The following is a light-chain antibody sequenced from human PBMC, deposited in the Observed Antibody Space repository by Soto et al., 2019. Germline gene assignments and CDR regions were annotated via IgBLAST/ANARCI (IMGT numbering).Light chain of an antibody. CDR3: QQYNSYSPWT. CDR2: DAS. J-gene: IGKJ1*01. Sequence: DIQMTQSPSSLSASVGDRVTITCRSSQTISTFLHWFQQKPGKAPNLLIYDASSLQSGVPSRFSGSGSGTDFTLTISSLQPEDFATYFCQQYNSYSPWTFGQGTKVDIK. V-gene: IGKV1-39*01. CDR1: QTISTF.